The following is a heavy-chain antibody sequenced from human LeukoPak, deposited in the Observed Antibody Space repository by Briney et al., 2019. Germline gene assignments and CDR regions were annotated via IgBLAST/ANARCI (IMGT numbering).Heavy chain of an antibody. J-gene: IGHJ4*02. CDR2: IYYSGST. V-gene: IGHV4-61*01. D-gene: IGHD6-19*01. Sequence: PSETLSLTCTVSAGSVSNGNYYWSWLRQPPGKGLEWLGCIYYSGSTNYNPSLKSRVTISVDMSKNQFSLKLSSVTAADTAVYYCARAPFEGSGWYIYYFDYWGQGTLVTVSS. CDR1: AGSVSNGNYY. CDR3: ARAPFEGSGWYIYYFDY.